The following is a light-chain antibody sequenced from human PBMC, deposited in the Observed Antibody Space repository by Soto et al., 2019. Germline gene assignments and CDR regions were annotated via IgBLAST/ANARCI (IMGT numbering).Light chain of an antibody. CDR2: DVS. CDR3: SSHTSSNTPVV. Sequence: QSALTQPASVSGSPGQSITISCTGTSSDVGGYNYVSWYQHHPGKAPKLMIYDVSNRPSGVSDRFSDSKSGNTASLTVSGLQAEDEADYYCSSHTSSNTPVVFGGGTKLTVL. V-gene: IGLV2-14*03. CDR1: SSDVGGYNY. J-gene: IGLJ2*01.